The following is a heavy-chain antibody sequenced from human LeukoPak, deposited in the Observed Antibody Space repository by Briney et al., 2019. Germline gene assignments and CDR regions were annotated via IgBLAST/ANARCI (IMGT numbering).Heavy chain of an antibody. Sequence: GGSLRLSCAASGFTFDDYAMHWVRQAPGKGLEWVSLISWDGGSTYYADSVKGRFTISRDNSKNSLYLQMNSLRAEDTAVYYCARERQQWELEEAGHYYYHYMDVWGKGTTVSTSS. J-gene: IGHJ6*03. V-gene: IGHV3-43D*03. D-gene: IGHD1-26*01. CDR1: GFTFDDYA. CDR2: ISWDGGST. CDR3: ARERQQWELEEAGHYYYHYMDV.